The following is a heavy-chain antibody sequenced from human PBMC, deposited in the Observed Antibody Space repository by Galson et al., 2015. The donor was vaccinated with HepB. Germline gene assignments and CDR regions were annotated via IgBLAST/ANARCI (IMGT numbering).Heavy chain of an antibody. CDR1: GYSFTSYW. CDR2: IYPGDSDT. CDR3: ARLFRGCSSTSCYTRLYWYFDL. D-gene: IGHD2-2*01. J-gene: IGHJ2*01. V-gene: IGHV5-51*03. Sequence: QSGAEVKKPGESLKISCKGSGYSFTSYWIGWVRQMPGKGLEWMGIIYPGDSDTRYSPSFQGQVTISADKSISTAYLQWSSLKASDTAMYYCARLFRGCSSTSCYTRLYWYFDLWGRGTLVTVSS.